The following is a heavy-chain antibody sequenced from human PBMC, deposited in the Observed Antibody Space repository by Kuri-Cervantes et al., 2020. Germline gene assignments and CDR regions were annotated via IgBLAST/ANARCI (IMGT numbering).Heavy chain of an antibody. V-gene: IGHV3-74*01. CDR2: INPDGDIT. CDR1: GFSFRNSW. CDR3: VRRTASPNY. D-gene: IGHD2-21*02. J-gene: IGHJ4*02. Sequence: GESLKISCAASGFSFRNSWMHWVRQVPGKGLMWVSNINPDGDITKYADSVEGRFTTSRDNAKNTMYLQMNSLRAEDTGIYFCVRRTASPNYWGQGTLVTVSS.